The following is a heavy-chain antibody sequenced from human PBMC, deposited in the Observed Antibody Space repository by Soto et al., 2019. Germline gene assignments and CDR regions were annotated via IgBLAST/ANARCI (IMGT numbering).Heavy chain of an antibody. D-gene: IGHD3-10*01. Sequence: SETLSLTCTVSGGSISSYYWSWIRQPPGKGLEWIGYIYYSGSTNYNPSLKSRITISVETSKNKFSLKLRPVTAADTAVYYSGSTYYNPSLKSRVTISVDTSKNQFSLKLSSVTAADTAVYYCARTNVHWGPNYCSGGSCYETDAFDIWGQGTMVTVSS. CDR2: IYYSGST. J-gene: IGHJ3*02. CDR3: GSTYYNPSLKSRVTISVDTSKNQFSLKLSSVTAADTAVYYCARTNVHWGPNYCSGGSCYETDAFDI. V-gene: IGHV4-59*01. CDR1: GGSISSYY.